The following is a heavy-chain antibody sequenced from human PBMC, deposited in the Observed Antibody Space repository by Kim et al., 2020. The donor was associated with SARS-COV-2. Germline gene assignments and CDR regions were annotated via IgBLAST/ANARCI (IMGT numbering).Heavy chain of an antibody. CDR3: ARGRSLYYYYYGMDV. V-gene: IGHV4-34*01. J-gene: IGHJ6*02. Sequence: PSPRSRVTISVDTSKKQFSLKRSSVTAADTAVYYCARGRSLYYYYYGMDVWGQGTTVTVSS.